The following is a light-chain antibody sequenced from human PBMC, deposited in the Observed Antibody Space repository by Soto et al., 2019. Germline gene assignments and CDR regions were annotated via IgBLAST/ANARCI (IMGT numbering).Light chain of an antibody. V-gene: IGLV2-14*01. CDR3: SSYATSTV. CDR1: SSDIGVYNF. CDR2: DVN. Sequence: QSALTQPPSVSGSPGQSITISCTGTSSDIGVYNFVSWYQQHPGKAPKLMIYDVNLRPSGVSDRFSGSKSGNTASLTISGLQAEDEAHYYCSSYATSTVFGGGTKLTVL. J-gene: IGLJ2*01.